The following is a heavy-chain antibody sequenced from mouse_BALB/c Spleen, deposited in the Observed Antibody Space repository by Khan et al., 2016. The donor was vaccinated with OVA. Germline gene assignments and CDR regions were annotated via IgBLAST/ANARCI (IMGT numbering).Heavy chain of an antibody. CDR3: ARAFYYGAWFAY. D-gene: IGHD1-1*01. Sequence: QVQLKESGPGLVAPSQPLSITCTVSGFSFTSYGVHWVRQPPGKGLEWLGVIWAGGSTNHNSALMSRLSISKDNSKSQVFLKMNSLQTDDTAMYYCARAFYYGAWFAYWGQGTLVTVSA. V-gene: IGHV2-9*02. CDR2: IWAGGST. CDR1: GFSFTSYG. J-gene: IGHJ3*01.